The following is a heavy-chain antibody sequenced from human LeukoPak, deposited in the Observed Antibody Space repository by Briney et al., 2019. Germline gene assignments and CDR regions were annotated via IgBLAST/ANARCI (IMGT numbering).Heavy chain of an antibody. D-gene: IGHD1-26*01. CDR2: IKSKADGETT. CDR3: VADIPSEIYPFDY. J-gene: IGHJ4*02. Sequence: GGSLRLSCAASGFTFISAWMTWVRQAPGKGLEWVGRIKSKADGETTDYAAPVRGGFTVSRDDSGSTLFLQMNSLKTEDTAVYYCVADIPSEIYPFDYWGQGILVTVSS. CDR1: GFTFISAW. V-gene: IGHV3-15*01.